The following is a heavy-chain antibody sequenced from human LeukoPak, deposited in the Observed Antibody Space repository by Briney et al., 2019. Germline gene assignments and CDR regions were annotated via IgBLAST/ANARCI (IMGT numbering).Heavy chain of an antibody. CDR3: AGSFFYDSPPPH. V-gene: IGHV1-2*02. CDR1: GYTFIDYY. CDR2: INPRSGGT. D-gene: IGHD2/OR15-2a*01. J-gene: IGHJ4*02. Sequence: ASVTVSCEASGYTFIDYYMHWVRQAPGQGLEWMGWINPRSGGTKYVQKFQGRVTMTRDTSISTAYMELSRLRSDDTAFYYCAGSFFYDSPPPHWGQGTLVTVSS.